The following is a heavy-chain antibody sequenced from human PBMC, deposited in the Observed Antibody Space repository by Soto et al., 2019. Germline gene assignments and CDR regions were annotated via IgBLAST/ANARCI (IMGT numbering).Heavy chain of an antibody. CDR1: GYTFTSYG. CDR2: ISAYNGNT. J-gene: IGHJ6*02. CDR3: AGFCYYVFWSGITKMGYYYYCMDV. D-gene: IGHD3-3*01. Sequence: GASVKVSCKASGYTFTSYGISWVRQAPGQGLEWMGWISAYNGNTNYAQKLQGRVTMTTDTSTSTAYMELRSLRSDDTAVYYCAGFCYYVFWSGITKMGYYYYCMDVWGQGTTVTVSS. V-gene: IGHV1-18*01.